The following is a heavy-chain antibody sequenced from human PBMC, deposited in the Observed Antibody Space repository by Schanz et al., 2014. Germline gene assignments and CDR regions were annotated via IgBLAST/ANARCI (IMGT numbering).Heavy chain of an antibody. D-gene: IGHD5-12*01. CDR3: AREKGHGYSGLS. Sequence: QVQLVQSGAEVQKPGASVMLSCKTSGYTFTGYYMHWVRQAPRQGLEWMGRINPNTGGTNFAQKFQGRVTMTRDTSITTAYMDLSGLTSDDTAVYYCAREKGHGYSGLSWGQGTLLAVSS. CDR1: GYTFTGYY. CDR2: INPNTGGT. V-gene: IGHV1-2*06. J-gene: IGHJ5*02.